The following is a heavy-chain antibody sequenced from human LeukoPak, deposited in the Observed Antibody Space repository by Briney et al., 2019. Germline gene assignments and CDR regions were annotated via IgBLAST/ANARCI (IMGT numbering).Heavy chain of an antibody. CDR1: GGSISSSSYY. D-gene: IGHD1-7*01. CDR2: IYYSGST. V-gene: IGHV4-39*07. J-gene: IGHJ4*02. Sequence: PSETLSLTCTVSGGSISSSSYYWGWFRQPPGKGLEWIGSIYYSGSTYYNPSLKSRVTISVDTSKNQFSLKLSSVTAADTAVYYCARGWNYGLFDYWGQGTLVTVSS. CDR3: ARGWNYGLFDY.